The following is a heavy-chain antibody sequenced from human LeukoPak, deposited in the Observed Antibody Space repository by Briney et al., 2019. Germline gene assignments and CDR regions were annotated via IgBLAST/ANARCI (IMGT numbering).Heavy chain of an antibody. CDR1: GFTFSSYG. Sequence: GGSLRLSCAASGFTFSSYGMHWVRQAPGKGLEWVAVISYDGSNKYYADSVKGRFTISRDNSKNTLYLQMNSLRAEDTAVYYCARLYDYGNWFDPWGQGTLVTVSS. CDR3: ARLYDYGNWFDP. V-gene: IGHV3-30*03. D-gene: IGHD4-17*01. J-gene: IGHJ5*02. CDR2: ISYDGSNK.